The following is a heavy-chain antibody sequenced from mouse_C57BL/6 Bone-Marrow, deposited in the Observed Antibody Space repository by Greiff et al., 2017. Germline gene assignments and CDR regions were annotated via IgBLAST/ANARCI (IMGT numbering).Heavy chain of an antibody. CDR2: ISDGGSYT. D-gene: IGHD1-1*02. CDR3: ARVLCYYAMDY. Sequence: EVKVVESGGGLVKPGGSLKLSCAASGFTFSSYAMSWVRQTPEKRLEWVATISDGGSYTYYPDNVKGRYTISRDNAKSNLYLQMSSLKSEDTAMYYCARVLCYYAMDYWGQGTSVTVSS. V-gene: IGHV5-4*03. CDR1: GFTFSSYA. J-gene: IGHJ4*01.